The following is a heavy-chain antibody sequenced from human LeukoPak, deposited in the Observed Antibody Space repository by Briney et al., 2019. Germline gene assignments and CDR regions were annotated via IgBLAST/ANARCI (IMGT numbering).Heavy chain of an antibody. Sequence: PSETLSLTCTVSGGSTSSGDYYWSWIRQPPGKGLEWIGYIYYSGSTYYNPSLQSRVIISVDTSKNQFSLKLTSVTAADTAVYYCARALYSMTTVTTEYWFDYWGQGTLVTVSS. CDR3: ARALYSMTTVTTEYWFDY. CDR2: IYYSGST. V-gene: IGHV4-30-4*01. J-gene: IGHJ4*02. D-gene: IGHD4-17*01. CDR1: GGSTSSGDYY.